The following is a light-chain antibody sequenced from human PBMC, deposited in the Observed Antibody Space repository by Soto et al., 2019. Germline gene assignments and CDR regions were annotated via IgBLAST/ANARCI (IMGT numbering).Light chain of an antibody. CDR2: GAS. CDR1: QDITTKK. Sequence: IVLTQSTGTLSLSPGERASLSCRASQDITTKKLAWYQQKPGHSPRLLIYGASRRAPGIPDRFSGSGSGTDFTLTISGLGPEDFAVYFCLQYDTAPRTFGQGTKGDI. CDR3: LQYDTAPRT. V-gene: IGKV3-20*01. J-gene: IGKJ1*01.